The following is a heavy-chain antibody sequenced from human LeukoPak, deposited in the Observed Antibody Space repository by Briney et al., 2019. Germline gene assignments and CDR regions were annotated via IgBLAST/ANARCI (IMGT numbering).Heavy chain of an antibody. CDR1: GYSISSGYY. V-gene: IGHV4-38-2*02. CDR2: IYHSGST. CDR3: ARGLWFGDENPPYFDY. J-gene: IGHJ4*02. Sequence: PSETLSLTCTVSGYSISSGYYWGWIRQPPGKGLEWIGSIYHSGSTYYNPSLKSRVTISVDTSKNQFSLKLSSVTAAGTAVYYCARGLWFGDENPPYFDYWGQGTLVTVSS. D-gene: IGHD3-10*01.